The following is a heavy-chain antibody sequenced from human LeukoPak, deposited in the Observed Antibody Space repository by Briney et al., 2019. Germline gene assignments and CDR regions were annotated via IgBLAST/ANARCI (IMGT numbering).Heavy chain of an antibody. CDR3: ARAVGASSQPTYYYMDV. J-gene: IGHJ6*03. D-gene: IGHD6-13*01. CDR2: INHSRST. V-gene: IGHV4-34*01. Sequence: PSETLSLTCAVYGGTFSDFYWSWIRQPPGKGLEWIAEINHSRSTNYNPSLKSRVTMSVDTSKNQFSLKLSSVTAADKAVYYCARAVGASSQPTYYYMDVWGKGTTVTISS. CDR1: GGTFSDFY.